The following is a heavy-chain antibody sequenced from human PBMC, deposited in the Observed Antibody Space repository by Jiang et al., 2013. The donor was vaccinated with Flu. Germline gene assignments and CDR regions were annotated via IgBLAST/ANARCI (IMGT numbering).Heavy chain of an antibody. CDR1: GGPVSDYF. V-gene: IGHV4-59*02. Sequence: GSGLVKPSETLSLTCTVSGGPVSDYFWSWIRQPPGKRLEWIGYIYYTGSTDYNPSLRSRVTISLDTSKNQFSLKLRSATAADTAVYYCAKANYYDISGYSYWYFDLWGRGTLVTVSS. J-gene: IGHJ2*01. D-gene: IGHD3-22*01. CDR2: IYYTGST. CDR3: AKANYYDISGYSYWYFDL.